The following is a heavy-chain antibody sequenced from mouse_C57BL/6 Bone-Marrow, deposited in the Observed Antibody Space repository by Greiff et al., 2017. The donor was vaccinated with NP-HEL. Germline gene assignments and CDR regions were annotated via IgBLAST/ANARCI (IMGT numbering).Heavy chain of an antibody. CDR2: IYPRSGNT. CDR3: AVNWDGRLDY. Sequence: QVQLQQSGAELARPGASVKLSCMASGYTFTSYGISWVKQRTGQGLEWIGEIYPRSGNTYYNEKFKGKATLTADKSSSTAYMELRSLTSEDSAVYFCAVNWDGRLDYWGQGTSVTVSS. D-gene: IGHD4-1*01. V-gene: IGHV1-81*01. J-gene: IGHJ4*01. CDR1: GYTFTSYG.